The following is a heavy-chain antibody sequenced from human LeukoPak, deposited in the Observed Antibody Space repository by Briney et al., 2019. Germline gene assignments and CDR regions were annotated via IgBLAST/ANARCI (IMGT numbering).Heavy chain of an antibody. D-gene: IGHD3-22*01. CDR1: GGTFSSYA. CDR2: IIPIFGTA. CDR3: ARELRNYYDSSGYYYEYVDY. Sequence: SVKVSCKASGGTFSSYAIGWVRQAPGQGLEWMGGIIPIFGTANYAQKFQGRVTITADESTSTAYMELSSLRSEDTAVYYCARELRNYYDSSGYYYEYVDYWGQGTLVTVSS. V-gene: IGHV1-69*01. J-gene: IGHJ4*02.